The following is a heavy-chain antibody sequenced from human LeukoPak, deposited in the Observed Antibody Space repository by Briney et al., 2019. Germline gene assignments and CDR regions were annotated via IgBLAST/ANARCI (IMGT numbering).Heavy chain of an antibody. CDR1: GGTFSSYT. CDR3: ADHSSSWTFDY. Sequence: SVKVSCKASGGTFSSYTISWVRQAPGQGLEWMGRIIPILGIANYAQKFQGRVTITADKSTSTAYVELSSLRSEDTAVYYCADHSSSWTFDYWGQGTLVTVSS. J-gene: IGHJ4*02. CDR2: IIPILGIA. D-gene: IGHD6-13*01. V-gene: IGHV1-69*02.